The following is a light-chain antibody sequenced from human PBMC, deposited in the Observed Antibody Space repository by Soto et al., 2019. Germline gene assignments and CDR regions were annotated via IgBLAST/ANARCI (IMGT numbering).Light chain of an antibody. J-gene: IGKJ3*01. CDR3: QQRSNLFT. Sequence: EIVLTQSPATLSLSPGERATLSFSSSQSLSNFLAWYQQKPGQAPRLLIYDASNRAIGIPVRFSGSGSGTDFTLTLSILEPEDFASYYCQQRSNLFTFGPGTTLEIQ. CDR2: DAS. V-gene: IGKV3-11*01. CDR1: QSLSNF.